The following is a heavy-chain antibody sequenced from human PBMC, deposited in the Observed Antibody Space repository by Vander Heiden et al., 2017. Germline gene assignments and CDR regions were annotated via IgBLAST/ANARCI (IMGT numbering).Heavy chain of an antibody. J-gene: IGHJ5*02. CDR1: GFTFSSYS. D-gene: IGHD6-13*01. CDR3: ARAQGGSSWYFSPVDP. Sequence: EVQLVESGGGLVKPGGSLRLSCAASGFTFSSYSMNWVRQAPGKGLEWVSSISSSSSYIYYADSVKGRFTISRDNAKNSLYLQMNSLRAEDTAVYYCARAQGGSSWYFSPVDPWGQGTLVTVSS. V-gene: IGHV3-21*01. CDR2: ISSSSSYI.